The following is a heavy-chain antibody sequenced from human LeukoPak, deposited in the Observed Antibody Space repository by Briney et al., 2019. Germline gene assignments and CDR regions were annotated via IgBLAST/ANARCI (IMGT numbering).Heavy chain of an antibody. CDR2: INPNSGGT. Sequence: ASVKVSCKASGYTFTGYYMHWVRQAPGQGLEWMGWINPNSGGTNYAQKFQGRVTMTRDTSISTAHMELSRLRSDDTAVYYCARTNDYGDYADAFDIWGQGTMVTVSS. D-gene: IGHD4-17*01. J-gene: IGHJ3*02. V-gene: IGHV1-2*02. CDR1: GYTFTGYY. CDR3: ARTNDYGDYADAFDI.